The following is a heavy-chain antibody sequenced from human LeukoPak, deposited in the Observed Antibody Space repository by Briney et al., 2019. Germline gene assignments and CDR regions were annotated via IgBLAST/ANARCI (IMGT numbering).Heavy chain of an antibody. Sequence: SETLSLTCAVYGGSFGGYYWSWIRQPPGKGLEWIGEINHSGSTNYNPSLKSRVTISVDTSKNQFSLKLSSVTAADTAVYYCARGFDSSGYCDYWGQGALVTVSS. V-gene: IGHV4-34*01. CDR1: GGSFGGYY. CDR3: ARGFDSSGYCDY. CDR2: INHSGST. J-gene: IGHJ4*02. D-gene: IGHD3-22*01.